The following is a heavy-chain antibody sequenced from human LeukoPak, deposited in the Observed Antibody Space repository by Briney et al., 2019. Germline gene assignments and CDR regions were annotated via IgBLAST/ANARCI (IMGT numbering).Heavy chain of an antibody. CDR3: ASASTVTTSDY. CDR2: INHSGST. D-gene: IGHD4-17*01. V-gene: IGHV4-34*01. CDR1: GGSFSGYY. Sequence: SETLSLTCAVYGGSFSGYYWSWIRQPPGKGLEWIGEINHSGSTNYNPSLKSRVTISVDTSKNQFSLKLSSVTAADTAVNYCASASTVTTSDYWGQGTLVTVSS. J-gene: IGHJ4*02.